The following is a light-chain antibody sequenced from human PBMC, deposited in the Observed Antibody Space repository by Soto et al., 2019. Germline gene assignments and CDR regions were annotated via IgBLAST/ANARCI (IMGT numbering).Light chain of an antibody. Sequence: DIVLTQSPDSLSLSPGERATLSCRASQSVSSNYLAWYQQKPGQAPRLLIYGASPRATGIPDRFSGSGSGTDFPLTISRLEPEDFAVYYCQQYGSSSYTFGQGTRLEI. J-gene: IGKJ2*01. CDR3: QQYGSSSYT. V-gene: IGKV3-20*01. CDR1: QSVSSNY. CDR2: GAS.